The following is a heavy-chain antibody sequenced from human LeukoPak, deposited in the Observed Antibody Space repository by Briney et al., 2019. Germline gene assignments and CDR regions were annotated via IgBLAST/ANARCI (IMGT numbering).Heavy chain of an antibody. Sequence: AGGSLRLSCAASGFTFSSYAMSWVRQAPGKGLEWVSAISGSGGSTYYADSVKGRFTISRDNSKNTLYLQMNSLRAEDTAVYYCAKDSRRWDSTEDYYFDYWGQGTLVTVSS. J-gene: IGHJ4*02. V-gene: IGHV3-23*01. D-gene: IGHD2-2*01. CDR3: AKDSRRWDSTEDYYFDY. CDR1: GFTFSSYA. CDR2: ISGSGGST.